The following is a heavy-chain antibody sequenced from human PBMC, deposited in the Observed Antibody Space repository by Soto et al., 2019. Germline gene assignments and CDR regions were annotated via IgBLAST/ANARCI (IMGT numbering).Heavy chain of an antibody. CDR2: INVYNGNT. D-gene: IGHD6-13*01. V-gene: IGHV1-18*01. J-gene: IGHJ4*02. CDR1: GYTFTSFG. Sequence: QVQLVQSGTEVKKPGASVKVSCKASGYTFTSFGIGWVRQAPGQGLEWMGWINVYNGNTYYVQKLQGRVTMTTDTSTSTTYMEMRSLRSDDTAVYYGARVPFSSSWYGVDYWGQGTLITVP. CDR3: ARVPFSSSWYGVDY.